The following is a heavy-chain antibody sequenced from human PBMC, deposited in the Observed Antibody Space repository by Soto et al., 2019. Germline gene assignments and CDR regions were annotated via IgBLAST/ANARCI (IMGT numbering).Heavy chain of an antibody. CDR1: GFTFSSYA. Sequence: PGGSLRLSCASSGFTFSSYAMHWVRQAPGKGLEWVSVVYSGDHTDNTHYVDSVKGRFTISRDNSKNMLYLQMNSLRAEDTAIYYCVRPRFCESGGFDYGLDVWGQGTAVTVSS. D-gene: IGHD2-15*01. CDR2: VYSGDHTDNT. CDR3: VRPRFCESGGFDYGLDV. V-gene: IGHV3-NL1*01. J-gene: IGHJ6*02.